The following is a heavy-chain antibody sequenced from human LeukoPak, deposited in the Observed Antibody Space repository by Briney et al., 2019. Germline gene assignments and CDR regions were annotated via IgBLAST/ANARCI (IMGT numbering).Heavy chain of an antibody. D-gene: IGHD1-20*01. CDR3: ARSIHIWNDGIDYYFYYIGV. J-gene: IGHJ6*03. CDR1: GGTLTKYA. V-gene: IGHV1-69*10. Sequence: SVKVSCKASGGTLTKYAVNWVRQAPGQGLEWMGWIIPVLGTANYAQRFQGRVTITADKSTTTAYMELSSLRSEDTAVYYCARSIHIWNDGIDYYFYYIGVWGKGTTVTVSS. CDR2: IIPVLGTA.